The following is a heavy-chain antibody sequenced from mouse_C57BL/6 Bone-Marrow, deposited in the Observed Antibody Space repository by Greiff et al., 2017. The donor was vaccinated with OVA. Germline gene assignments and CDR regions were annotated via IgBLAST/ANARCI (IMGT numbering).Heavy chain of an antibody. CDR3: ARHYYGTPWFAY. CDR1: GFTFSSYG. J-gene: IGHJ3*01. D-gene: IGHD1-2*01. CDR2: ISSGGSYT. Sequence: EVMLVESGGDLVKPGGSLKLSCAASGFTFSSYGMSWVRQTPDKRLEWVATISSGGSYTYYPDSVKGRFTISRDNAKNTLYLQMSSLKSEDTAMYYCARHYYGTPWFAYWGQGTLVTVSA. V-gene: IGHV5-6*01.